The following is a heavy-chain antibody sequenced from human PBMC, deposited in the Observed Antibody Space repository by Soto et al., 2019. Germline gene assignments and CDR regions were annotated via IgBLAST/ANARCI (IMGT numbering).Heavy chain of an antibody. CDR1: GYIFVNYG. J-gene: IGHJ6*02. V-gene: IGHV1-18*01. CDR3: AMVDNYVTPTPQDV. Sequence: QVQLVQSGDAVRKPGSSVKVSCKASGYIFVNYGIAWVRQAPGQGLEWMGWISPYSGNTHDASKVQGRLTMTTDTATSTAYMDLGSLTSDDTAVYYCAMVDNYVTPTPQDVWGQGTTVTVSS. D-gene: IGHD3-16*01. CDR2: ISPYSGNT.